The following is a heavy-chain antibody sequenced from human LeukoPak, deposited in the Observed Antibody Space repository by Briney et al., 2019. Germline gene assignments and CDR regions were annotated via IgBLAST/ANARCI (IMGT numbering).Heavy chain of an antibody. V-gene: IGHV4-39*01. CDR2: IYYSGST. D-gene: IGHD6-13*01. CDR1: GGSISSSSYY. CDR3: ARHGGIAAAGTCFDY. J-gene: IGHJ4*02. Sequence: PSETLSLTCTVSGGSISSSSYYWGWIRQPPGKGLEWIGSIYYSGSTYYNPSLKSRVTISVDTSKNQFSLMLSSVTAADTAVYYCARHGGIAAAGTCFDYWGQGTLVTVSS.